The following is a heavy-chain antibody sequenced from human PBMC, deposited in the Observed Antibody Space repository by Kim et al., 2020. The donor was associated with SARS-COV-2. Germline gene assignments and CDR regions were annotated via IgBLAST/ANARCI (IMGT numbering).Heavy chain of an antibody. V-gene: IGHV4-34*01. D-gene: IGHD3-9*01. J-gene: IGHJ4*02. CDR3: ARDPPTYDIRGYYFDY. Sequence: LKSRVTISVDTSKNQFSLKLSSVTAADTAVYYCARDPPTYDIRGYYFDYWGQGTLVTVSS.